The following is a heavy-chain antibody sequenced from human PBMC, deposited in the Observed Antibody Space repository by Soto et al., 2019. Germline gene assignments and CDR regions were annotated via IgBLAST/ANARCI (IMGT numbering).Heavy chain of an antibody. CDR2: IKSSGST. V-gene: IGHV4-39*01. D-gene: IGHD6-19*01. CDR3: AILGSSGWYQGSYFDY. Sequence: QLQLQESGPGLVRPSETLSLICTVPGGSITRNDHYWGWIRQSPGKGLGRIGDIKSSGSTNYSLSLRSRARMSVETSEHQFSLKMNSVTAADTAVYYCAILGSSGWYQGSYFDYWCQGTLVTVSS. J-gene: IGHJ4*02. CDR1: GGSITRNDHY.